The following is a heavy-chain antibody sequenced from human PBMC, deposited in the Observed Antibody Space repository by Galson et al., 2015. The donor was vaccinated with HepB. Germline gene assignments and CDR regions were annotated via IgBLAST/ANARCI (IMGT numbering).Heavy chain of an antibody. D-gene: IGHD6-13*01. J-gene: IGHJ6*02. V-gene: IGHV3-64D*06. CDR3: VNTAAAGDYYGMDV. CDR2: ISSNGGST. CDR1: GFTFSSYA. Sequence: SLRLSCAASGFTFSSYAMHWVRQAPGKGLEYVSAISSNGGSTYYADPVKGRFTISRDNSKNTLYLQMSSLRAEDTAVYYCVNTAAAGDYYGMDVWGQGTTVTVSS.